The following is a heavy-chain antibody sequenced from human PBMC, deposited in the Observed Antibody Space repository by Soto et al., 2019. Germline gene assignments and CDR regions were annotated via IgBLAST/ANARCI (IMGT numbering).Heavy chain of an antibody. V-gene: IGHV3-23*01. Sequence: EVQLLESGGGLVQPGGSLRLSCAASGFTFSSYAMSWVRQAPGKGLEWVSTISGSGGSTHYADSVKGRLTISRDNSKNAVFLQLNSLRAEDTAIFYCAKEINSPYGSGTYLAYWGQGTPVTVSS. J-gene: IGHJ4*02. CDR1: GFTFSSYA. CDR3: AKEINSPYGSGTYLAY. CDR2: ISGSGGST. D-gene: IGHD3-10*01.